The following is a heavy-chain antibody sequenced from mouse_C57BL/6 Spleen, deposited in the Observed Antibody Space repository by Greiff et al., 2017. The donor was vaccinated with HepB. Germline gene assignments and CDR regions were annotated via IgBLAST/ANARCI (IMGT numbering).Heavy chain of an antibody. CDR2: IRLKSDNYAT. CDR1: GFTFSNYW. CDR3: TGGGYGYDGGSYWYFDV. J-gene: IGHJ1*03. D-gene: IGHD2-2*01. V-gene: IGHV6-3*01. Sequence: EVQLQESGGGLVQPGGSMKLSCVASGFTFSNYWMNWVRQSPEKGLEWVAQIRLKSDNYATHYAESVKGRFTISRDDSKSSVYLQMNNLRAEDTGIYYCTGGGYGYDGGSYWYFDVWGTGTTVTVSS.